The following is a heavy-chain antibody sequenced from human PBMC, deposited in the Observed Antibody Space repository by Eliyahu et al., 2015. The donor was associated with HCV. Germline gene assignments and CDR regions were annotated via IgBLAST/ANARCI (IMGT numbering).Heavy chain of an antibody. CDR2: IYYSGTT. D-gene: IGHD5-24*01. CDR1: GGSISSGTHY. CDR3: ARRRDGYKYGDAFDI. Sequence: QLQLRESGPGLVKPSDTLSLTCTVSGGSISSGTHYWGWIRQPPGKGLEWIGIIYYSGTTYNNPSLKSRVTISQDTSRNQFSLTLRSVTAADTAMYYCARRRDGYKYGDAFDIWGQGTLVTVSS. J-gene: IGHJ3*02. V-gene: IGHV4-39*01.